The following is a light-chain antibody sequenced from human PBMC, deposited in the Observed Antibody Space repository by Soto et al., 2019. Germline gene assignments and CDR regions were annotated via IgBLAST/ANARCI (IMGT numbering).Light chain of an antibody. CDR3: QQRSNWPPIT. V-gene: IGKV3-11*01. CDR1: QSVGSY. J-gene: IGKJ5*01. Sequence: EIVLTQSPATLSLSPGERATLSCRASQSVGSYLAWYQQKPGQAPRLLIYDASNRATGSPARFSGSGSGTDFTLAISSLEPEDFAVYYCQQRSNWPPITFGQGTRLEI. CDR2: DAS.